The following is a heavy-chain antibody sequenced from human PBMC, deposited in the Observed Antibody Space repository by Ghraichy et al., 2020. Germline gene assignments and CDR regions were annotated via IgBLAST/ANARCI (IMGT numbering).Heavy chain of an antibody. D-gene: IGHD3-3*01. J-gene: IGHJ4*02. V-gene: IGHV3-7*01. CDR1: GFTFSSYW. CDR2: IKYDGGEK. CDR3: ARVWSWRNREFDY. Sequence: GGSLRLSCAASGFTFSSYWMSWVRRAPGKGLEWLAIIKYDGGEKSYVDSVMGRFTISRDNAENSLFLQMNSLRAEDTAVYYCARVWSWRNREFDYWGQGTLVTVSS.